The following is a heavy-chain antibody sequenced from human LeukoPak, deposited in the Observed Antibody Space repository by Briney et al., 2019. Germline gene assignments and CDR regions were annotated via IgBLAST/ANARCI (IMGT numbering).Heavy chain of an antibody. CDR3: ARADSGSYYD. J-gene: IGHJ4*02. Sequence: GGSLRLSCAAWGFTVSSNYMSWVRQARGKGVEGVSVIYSGGSTYYADSVKGRFTISRDNSKNTLYLQMNSLRAEDTAVYYCARADSGSYYDWGQGTLVTVSS. V-gene: IGHV3-66*02. D-gene: IGHD3-10*01. CDR2: IYSGGST. CDR1: GFTVSSNY.